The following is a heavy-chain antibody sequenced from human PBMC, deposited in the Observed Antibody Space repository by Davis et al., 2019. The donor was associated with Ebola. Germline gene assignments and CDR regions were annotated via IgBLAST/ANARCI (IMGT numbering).Heavy chain of an antibody. J-gene: IGHJ6*02. CDR3: ARDWGQYDFWSGYYRYYYYGMDV. CDR1: GFTFSSYW. D-gene: IGHD3-3*01. V-gene: IGHV3-7*01. Sequence: GESLKISCAASGFTFSSYWMSWVRQAPGKGLEWVANIKQDGSEKYYVDSVKGRFNISRDNAKNSLYLQMNSLRAEDTAVYYCARDWGQYDFWSGYYRYYYYGMDVWGQGTTVTVSS. CDR2: IKQDGSEK.